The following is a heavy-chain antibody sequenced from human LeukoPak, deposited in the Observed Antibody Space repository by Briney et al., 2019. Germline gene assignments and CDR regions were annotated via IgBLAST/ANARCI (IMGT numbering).Heavy chain of an antibody. CDR3: AKVAAGAPYYFDY. CDR1: GFTFSSYG. D-gene: IGHD6-13*01. CDR2: ISYDGSNK. J-gene: IGHJ4*02. V-gene: IGHV3-30*18. Sequence: GGSLRLSCAASGFTFSSYGMHWVRQAPGKGLEWVAVISYDGSNKYYADSVKGRFTISRDNSKNTLHLQMNSLRAEDTAVYYCAKVAAGAPYYFDYWGQGTLVTVSS.